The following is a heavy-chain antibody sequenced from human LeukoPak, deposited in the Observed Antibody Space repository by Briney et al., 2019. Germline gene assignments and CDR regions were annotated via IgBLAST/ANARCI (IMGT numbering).Heavy chain of an antibody. CDR3: VRDWEWKAARNLFDP. V-gene: IGHV1-18*04. D-gene: IGHD6-6*01. Sequence: GASVKVSCKASGYTFTGYYMHWVRQARGQGLEWMGWTSGDNVNTYYAQKFLGRVIMTTDTSTTTAYMELRSLRPDDTAVYYCVRDWEWKAARNLFDPWGQGTRVTVSS. J-gene: IGHJ5*02. CDR1: GYTFTGYY. CDR2: TSGDNVNT.